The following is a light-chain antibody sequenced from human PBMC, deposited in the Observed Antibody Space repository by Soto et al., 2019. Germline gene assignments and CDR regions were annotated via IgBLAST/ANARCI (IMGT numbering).Light chain of an antibody. CDR2: DVT. V-gene: IGLV2-11*01. Sequence: QSALTQPRSVSGSPGQSVAISCTGIGGFDFVSWYQQYPGKAPKLMICDVTNRPSGVPDRFSASKSGDTASLTISGLQAEDEADYYCCSYTGSYSVFGGGTKVTVL. J-gene: IGLJ3*02. CDR3: CSYTGSYSV. CDR1: GGFDF.